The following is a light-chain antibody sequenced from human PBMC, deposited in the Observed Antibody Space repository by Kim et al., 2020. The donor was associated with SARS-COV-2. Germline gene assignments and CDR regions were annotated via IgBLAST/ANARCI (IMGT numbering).Light chain of an antibody. V-gene: IGLV1-47*01. Sequence: ELTQPPSASGTPGQRVTISCSGSSSNIGSNYVYWYQQLRGTAPKLLIYRNNQRPSGVPDRFSGSKSGTSASLAISGLRSEDEADYYCAAWDDSLSGYVFGTGTKVTVL. CDR3: AAWDDSLSGYV. CDR1: SSNIGSNY. CDR2: RNN. J-gene: IGLJ1*01.